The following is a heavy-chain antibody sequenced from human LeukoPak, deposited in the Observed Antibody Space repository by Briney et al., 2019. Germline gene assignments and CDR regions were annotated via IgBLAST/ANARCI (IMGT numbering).Heavy chain of an antibody. V-gene: IGHV1-8*02. Sequence: ASVKVSCKASGYTFTSYYMYWVRQAPGQGLEWMGWMNPNSGNTGYAQKFQGRVTMTRNTSISTAYMELSSLRSEDTAVYYCARGPGGYYYYYMDVWGKGTTVTISS. CDR2: MNPNSGNT. CDR3: ARGPGGYYYYYMDV. CDR1: GYTFTSYY. D-gene: IGHD4-23*01. J-gene: IGHJ6*03.